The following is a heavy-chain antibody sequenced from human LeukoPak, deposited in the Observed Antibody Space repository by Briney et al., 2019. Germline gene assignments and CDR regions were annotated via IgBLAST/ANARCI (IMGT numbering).Heavy chain of an antibody. CDR3: AAVIDY. V-gene: IGHV3-48*03. CDR2: ISNSGNTK. CDR1: GFTFSNYE. Sequence: GGSLRLSCAASGFTFSNYEMNWIRQAPGKGLEWISYISNSGNTKYYADSVKGRFSISRDNANNSVYLQMNNLRAEDTTVYYCAAVIDYWGQGTLVTVSS. J-gene: IGHJ4*02.